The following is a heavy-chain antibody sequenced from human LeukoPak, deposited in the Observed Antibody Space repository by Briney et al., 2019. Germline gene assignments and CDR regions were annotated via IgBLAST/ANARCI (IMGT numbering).Heavy chain of an antibody. J-gene: IGHJ4*02. CDR3: ATIVGATFDY. CDR1: GFTFSSYG. V-gene: IGHV3-30*03. Sequence: GGSLRVSCAASGFTFSSYGMHWVRQAPGKGLEWVAVISYDGSNKYYADSVKGRFTISRDNSKNTLYLQMNSLRAEDTAVYYCATIVGATFDYWGQGTLVTVSS. CDR2: ISYDGSNK. D-gene: IGHD1-26*01.